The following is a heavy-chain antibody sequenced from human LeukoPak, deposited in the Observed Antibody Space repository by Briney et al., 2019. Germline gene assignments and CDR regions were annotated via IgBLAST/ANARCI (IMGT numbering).Heavy chain of an antibody. J-gene: IGHJ4*02. V-gene: IGHV3-48*03. D-gene: IGHD5-12*01. CDR3: ATLTVATSFDY. Sequence: GGSLRLSCAASGFSFSVYEMHWVRQAPGKGLEWISDISSSGTTIYYADSVKGRFTISRVNAKNSLYLQMNSLRAEDTAVYYCATLTVATSFDYWGQGTLVTVSS. CDR1: GFSFSVYE. CDR2: ISSSGTTI.